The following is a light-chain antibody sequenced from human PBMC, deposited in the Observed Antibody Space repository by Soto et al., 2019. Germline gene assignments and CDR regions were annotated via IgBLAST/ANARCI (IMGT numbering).Light chain of an antibody. Sequence: EIVLTQSPATLSLSPGERATLSCRASLSVSSYLAWYQQKPGQAPKLLIYDASNRATGIPARFSGSGSGTDFTLTISSLEPEDVAVYYCQQRSNWPLTFGGGTKVEIK. CDR2: DAS. CDR3: QQRSNWPLT. V-gene: IGKV3-11*01. J-gene: IGKJ4*01. CDR1: LSVSSY.